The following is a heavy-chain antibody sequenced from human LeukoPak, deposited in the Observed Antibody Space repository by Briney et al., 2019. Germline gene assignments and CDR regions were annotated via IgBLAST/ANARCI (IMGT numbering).Heavy chain of an antibody. J-gene: IGHJ5*02. D-gene: IGHD6-13*01. CDR2: IYYSGST. CDR3: ARRRQQRAANWFDP. CDR1: GGSISSSSYY. Sequence: SETLSLTCTVSGGSISSSSYYWGWLRQPPGKGLEWIGSIYYSGSTYYNPSLKSRVTISVDTSKNQFSLKLSSVTAADTAVYYCARRRQQRAANWFDPWGQGTLVTVSS. V-gene: IGHV4-39*01.